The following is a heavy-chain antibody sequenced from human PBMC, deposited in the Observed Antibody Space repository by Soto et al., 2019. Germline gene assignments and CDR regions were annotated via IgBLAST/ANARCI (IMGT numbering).Heavy chain of an antibody. CDR1: GYTLSDYF. CDR2: INPRTGLT. V-gene: IGHV1-2*02. Sequence: ASVKVSCKASGYTLSDYFMHWVRQAPGQGLEWVGWINPRTGLTNYAQSFQGRVTLTRDTSINTAYMELSRLRSDDTAVYYCAKANDYGDNLGFDFWGQGTLVTVSS. D-gene: IGHD4-17*01. CDR3: AKANDYGDNLGFDF. J-gene: IGHJ4*02.